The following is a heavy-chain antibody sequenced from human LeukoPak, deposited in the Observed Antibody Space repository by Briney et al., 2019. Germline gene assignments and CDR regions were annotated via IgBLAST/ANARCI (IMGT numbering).Heavy chain of an antibody. CDR2: MNPNSGNT. CDR1: GYTFTGYY. D-gene: IGHD2-2*01. J-gene: IGHJ4*02. Sequence: ASVKVSCKASGYTFTGYYMHWVRQATGQGLEWMGWMNPNSGNTGYAQKFQGRVTMTRNTSISTAYMELSSLRSEDTAVYYCARADSSTSCYPLDYWGQGTLVTVSS. CDR3: ARADSSTSCYPLDY. V-gene: IGHV1-8*02.